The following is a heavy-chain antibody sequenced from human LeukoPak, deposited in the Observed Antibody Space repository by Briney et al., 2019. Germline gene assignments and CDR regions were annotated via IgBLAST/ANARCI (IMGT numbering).Heavy chain of an antibody. Sequence: SETLSLTCAVYGGSFSGYYWSWIRQPPGKGLEWIGEINHSGSTNYNPSLKSRVTISVDTSKNQFSLKPSSVTAADTAVYYCARARSYDYVWGSYRLVPLLDYWGQGTLVTVSS. CDR1: GGSFSGYY. D-gene: IGHD3-16*02. CDR2: INHSGST. V-gene: IGHV4-34*01. J-gene: IGHJ4*02. CDR3: ARARSYDYVWGSYRLVPLLDY.